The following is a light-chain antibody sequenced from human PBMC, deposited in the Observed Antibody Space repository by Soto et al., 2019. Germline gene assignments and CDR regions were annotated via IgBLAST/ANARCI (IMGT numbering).Light chain of an antibody. Sequence: DIHVTQFASSLSASVGDTVTITYRTSQSISGKLSWYQQIPGKAPKLLIYAASSLRSGVQSKFSGSGSGTDFTLTISSLQPEDAATYYCKQSYNPPSCGQGTRLEIK. CDR1: QSISGK. J-gene: IGKJ5*01. V-gene: IGKV1-39*01. CDR2: AAS. CDR3: KQSYNPPS.